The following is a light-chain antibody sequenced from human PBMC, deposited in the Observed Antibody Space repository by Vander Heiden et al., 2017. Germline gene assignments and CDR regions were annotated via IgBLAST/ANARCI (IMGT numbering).Light chain of an antibody. CDR1: QSIYSW. CDR3: QQYNSYPWT. CDR2: KAS. V-gene: IGKV1-5*03. Sequence: DIQMTQSPSTLSASAGDRVTITCRASQSIYSWLAWYQQEPGKAPKLLIYKASTLESGVQSRFSGSGSGTEFTLTISSLQPDDFATYYCQQYNSYPWTFGQGTKVEIK. J-gene: IGKJ1*01.